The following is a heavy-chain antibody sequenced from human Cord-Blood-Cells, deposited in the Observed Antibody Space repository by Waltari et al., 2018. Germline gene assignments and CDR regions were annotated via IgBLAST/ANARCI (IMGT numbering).Heavy chain of an antibody. CDR2: IIPIFGTA. CDR3: ARDGITVTTRGYYYYMDV. D-gene: IGHD1-7*01. CDR1: GGTFSSYA. Sequence: SCKASGGTFSSYAISWVRQAPGQGLEWMGGIIPIFGTANYAQKFQGRVTITADESTSTAYMELSSLRSEDTAVYYCARDGITVTTRGYYYYMDVWGKGTTVTVSS. V-gene: IGHV1-69*01. J-gene: IGHJ6*03.